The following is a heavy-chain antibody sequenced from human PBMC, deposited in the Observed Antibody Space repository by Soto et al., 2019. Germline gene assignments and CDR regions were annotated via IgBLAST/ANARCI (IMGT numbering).Heavy chain of an antibody. CDR3: GKEGPAGGGGYFDY. Sequence: EVQLLESGGGLVQPGGSLRLSCAASGFTFSSYAMSWVRQAPGKGLEWVSGISGSGGNTYYADSVKGRFTISRDNFKNTLYLQMNGRRAGDTALYCFGKEGPAGGGGYFDYWGQGTLVTVSS. D-gene: IGHD3-10*01. V-gene: IGHV3-23*01. CDR1: GFTFSSYA. CDR2: ISGSGGNT. J-gene: IGHJ4*02.